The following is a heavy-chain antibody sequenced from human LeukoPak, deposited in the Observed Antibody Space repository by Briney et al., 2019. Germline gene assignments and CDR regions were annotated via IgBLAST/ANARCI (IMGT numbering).Heavy chain of an antibody. CDR2: IQFDGNNE. J-gene: IGHJ4*02. CDR3: ARTRYCGGGSCFALDY. Sequence: GGSLRLSCAASGFTFSSFGMHWVRQPPGKGLEWVAFIQFDGNNEYYADSVKGRFTISRDNAKNSLYLQMNSLRAEDTAIYYCARTRYCGGGSCFALDYWGLGTLVTVSS. V-gene: IGHV3-30*02. CDR1: GFTFSSFG. D-gene: IGHD2-15*01.